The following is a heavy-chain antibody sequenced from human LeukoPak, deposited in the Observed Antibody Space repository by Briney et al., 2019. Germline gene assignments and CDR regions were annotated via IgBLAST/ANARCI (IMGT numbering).Heavy chain of an antibody. D-gene: IGHD2-15*01. J-gene: IGHJ6*02. Sequence: PGGSLRLSCAASGFTFSSFGMHWVRQAPGKGLEWVSAISGSGGSTYYADSVKGRFTISRDNSKNTLYLQMNGLRAEDTAVYYCARDPAAASRGFGMDVWGQGTTVTVSS. V-gene: IGHV3-23*01. CDR2: ISGSGGST. CDR1: GFTFSSFG. CDR3: ARDPAAASRGFGMDV.